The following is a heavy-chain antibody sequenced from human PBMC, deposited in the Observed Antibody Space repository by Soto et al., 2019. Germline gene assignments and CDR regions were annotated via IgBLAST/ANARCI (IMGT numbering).Heavy chain of an antibody. D-gene: IGHD3-10*01. Sequence: QITLKESGPTLVKPTQTLTLTCTFSGFSLSTSGVGVGWIRQPPGKALEWLALIYWDDDKRYRPSLKSRLTITKDTSKNQVVLTMTNMDPVDTATYYCAHRRKRGWRPSGSPGAFDIWGQGTMVTVSS. CDR3: AHRRKRGWRPSGSPGAFDI. CDR2: IYWDDDK. CDR1: GFSLSTSGVG. J-gene: IGHJ3*02. V-gene: IGHV2-5*02.